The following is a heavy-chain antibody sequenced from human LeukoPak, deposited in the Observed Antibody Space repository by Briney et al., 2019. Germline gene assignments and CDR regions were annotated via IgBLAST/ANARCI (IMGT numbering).Heavy chain of an antibody. Sequence: ASVKVSCKASGYTFTGYYMHWVRQAPGQGLEWMGWINPNSGGTNYAQKFQGRVTMTRDTSISTAYMELSRLRSDDTAVYYCARDPRPLWFRENRWFDPWGQGTLVTVSS. CDR1: GYTFTGYY. V-gene: IGHV1-2*02. CDR3: ARDPRPLWFRENRWFDP. D-gene: IGHD3-10*01. CDR2: INPNSGGT. J-gene: IGHJ5*02.